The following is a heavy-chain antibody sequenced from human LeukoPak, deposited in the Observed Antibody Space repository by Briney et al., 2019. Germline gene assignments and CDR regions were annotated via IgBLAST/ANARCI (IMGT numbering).Heavy chain of an antibody. CDR2: ISRSSNYI. D-gene: IGHD5-24*01. CDR1: GFTFSCYS. J-gene: IGHJ4*02. Sequence: GGSLRLSCAASGFTFSCYSMNWVRQAPGKGLEWVSSISRSSNYIYYADSVKGRFTVSRDNAKNSLYLQINSLRAEDTSVYYCARGENNYGYYYFDYWGQGTLVTVSS. V-gene: IGHV3-21*01. CDR3: ARGENNYGYYYFDY.